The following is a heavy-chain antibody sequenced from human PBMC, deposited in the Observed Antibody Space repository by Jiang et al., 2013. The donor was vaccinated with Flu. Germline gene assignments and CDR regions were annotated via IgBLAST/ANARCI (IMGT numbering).Heavy chain of an antibody. J-gene: IGHJ4*02. Sequence: VQLVESGGGLVKPGGSLRLSCAASGFTFSDYYMSWIRQAPGKGLEWVSYISSSSSYTNYADSVKGRFTISRDNAKNSLYLQMNSLRAEDTAMYYCARHDSSGYYWSFDYWGQGTLVTVSS. CDR2: ISSSSSYT. CDR1: GFTFSDYY. CDR3: ARHDSSGYYWSFDY. V-gene: IGHV3-11*06. D-gene: IGHD3-22*01.